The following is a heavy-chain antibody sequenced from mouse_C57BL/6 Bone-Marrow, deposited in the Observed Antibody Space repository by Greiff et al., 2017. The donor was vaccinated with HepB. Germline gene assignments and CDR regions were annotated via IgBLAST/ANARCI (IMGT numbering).Heavy chain of an antibody. CDR2: IRSKSNNYAT. J-gene: IGHJ4*01. D-gene: IGHD1-1*01. CDR1: GFSFNTYA. CDR3: VRQGGYYYGSSYDYYAMDY. Sequence: EVQLQESGGGLVQPKGSLKLSCAASGFSFNTYAMNWVRQAPGKGLEWVARIRSKSNNYATYYADSVKDRFTISRDDSESMLYLQMNNLKTEDTAMYYCVRQGGYYYGSSYDYYAMDYWGQGTSVTVSS. V-gene: IGHV10-1*01.